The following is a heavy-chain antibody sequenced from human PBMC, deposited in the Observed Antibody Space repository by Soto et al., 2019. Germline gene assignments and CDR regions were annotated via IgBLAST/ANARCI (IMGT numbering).Heavy chain of an antibody. V-gene: IGHV3-30*18. CDR2: ISYDGSNK. CDR3: AKGRYSSGYYYFSTPYGMDV. D-gene: IGHD3-22*01. J-gene: IGHJ6*02. CDR1: GFTFSSYG. Sequence: QVQLVESGGGVVQPGRSLRLSCAASGFTFSSYGMHWVRQAPGKGLEWGAVISYDGSNKYYADSVKGRFTISRDNSKNTLYLQMNSLRAEDTAVYYCAKGRYSSGYYYFSTPYGMDVWGQGTTVTVSS.